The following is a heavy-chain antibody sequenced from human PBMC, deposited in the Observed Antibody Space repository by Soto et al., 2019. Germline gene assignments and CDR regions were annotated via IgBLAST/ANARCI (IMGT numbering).Heavy chain of an antibody. D-gene: IGHD3-16*01. CDR3: ARGLLTYWSLLN. CDR2: ISSSSSYI. CDR1: GFIFENYA. Sequence: EVQLVESGGGLVKSGGSLRLSCAASGFIFENYAMNWVRQAPGKGLEWVSFISSSSSYIHYADSVQGRFTISRDNAKKSLLLQMLSLRDEYTAVYYCARGLLTYWSLLNWGQVSLFTVSA. V-gene: IGHV3-21*02. J-gene: IGHJ4*02.